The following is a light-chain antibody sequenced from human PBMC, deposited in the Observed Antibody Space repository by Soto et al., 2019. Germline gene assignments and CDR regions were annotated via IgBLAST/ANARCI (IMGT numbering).Light chain of an antibody. Sequence: DIQMPQSPSSLSASVGDRVTITCRASQSISSYLNWYQQKPGKAPKLLIYAASSLQSGVPSRFSGSGSGTDFTLTISSLQPEDFAAYYCQQSYSTPRTVGQGTKVDIK. CDR2: AAS. CDR1: QSISSY. J-gene: IGKJ1*01. CDR3: QQSYSTPRT. V-gene: IGKV1-39*01.